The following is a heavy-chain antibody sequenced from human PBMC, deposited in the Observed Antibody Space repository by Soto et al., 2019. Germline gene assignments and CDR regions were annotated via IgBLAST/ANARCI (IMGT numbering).Heavy chain of an antibody. CDR1: GGSISSSNW. V-gene: IGHV4-4*02. J-gene: IGHJ5*02. Sequence: SETLSLTCAISGGSISSSNWWSWVRQPPGKGLEWIGEIYHSGSTNYNPSLKSRVTISVDKSKNQFSLKLSSVTAADTAVYYCARDFTAAAATGGGWFDPWGQGTLLTVSS. CDR2: IYHSGST. D-gene: IGHD6-13*01. CDR3: ARDFTAAAATGGGWFDP.